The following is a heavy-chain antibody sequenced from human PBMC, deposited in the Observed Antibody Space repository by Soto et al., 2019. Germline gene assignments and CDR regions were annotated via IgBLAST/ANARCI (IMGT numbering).Heavy chain of an antibody. CDR3: ASQEVGGSYAYTFDP. J-gene: IGHJ5*02. Sequence: QLQLQESGPGLVKPSETLSLTCTVSGGSISSSSYYWGWIRQPPGKGLEWIGSIYYSGSTYYNPYRKSRVTISVDTAKDHFSLKLSSVTAADTTVYYCASQEVGGSYAYTFDPWGQGTLVTVSS. CDR2: IYYSGST. CDR1: GGSISSSSYY. D-gene: IGHD1-26*01. V-gene: IGHV4-39*02.